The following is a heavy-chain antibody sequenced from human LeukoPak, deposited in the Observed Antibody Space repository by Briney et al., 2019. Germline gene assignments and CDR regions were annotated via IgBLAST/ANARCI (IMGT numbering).Heavy chain of an antibody. CDR3: ARGRSEDYYGMDV. J-gene: IGHJ6*02. D-gene: IGHD5-24*01. CDR1: GGSISSGSYY. Sequence: PSETQSLTCTVSGGSISSGSYYWSWSRQPAGKGLEWIGRIYTSGSTNYNPSLKSRVTISVDTSKNQFSLKLSSVTAADTAVYYCARGRSEDYYGMDVWGQGTTVTVSS. CDR2: IYTSGST. V-gene: IGHV4-61*02.